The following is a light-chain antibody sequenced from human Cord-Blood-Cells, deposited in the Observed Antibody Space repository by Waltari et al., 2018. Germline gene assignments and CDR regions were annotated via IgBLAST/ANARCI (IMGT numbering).Light chain of an antibody. V-gene: IGLV2-14*01. Sequence: QSALTQPASVSGSPGQSITISCTGTSSDVGGYNYVSWYQQHPGKAPKLMNYDVSKRPAGVSNRFSGSKSGKTASLTISGLQAEDEADYYCSSYTSSSTLVVFGGGTKLTVL. CDR2: DVS. CDR3: SSYTSSSTLVV. CDR1: SSDVGGYNY. J-gene: IGLJ2*01.